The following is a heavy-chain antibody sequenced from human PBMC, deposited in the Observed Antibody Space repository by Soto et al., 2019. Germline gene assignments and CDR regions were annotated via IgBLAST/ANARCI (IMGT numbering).Heavy chain of an antibody. CDR3: ARYSYGYFDY. CDR1: GGSISSYY. J-gene: IGHJ4*02. D-gene: IGHD5-18*01. V-gene: IGHV4-59*08. CDR2: IYYSGST. Sequence: SETLSLTCTVSGGSISSYYWSWIRQPPGKGLEWIGYIYYSGSTNYNPSLKSRVTISVYTSKNQFSLKLSSVTAADTAVYYCARYSYGYFDYWGQGTLVTVSS.